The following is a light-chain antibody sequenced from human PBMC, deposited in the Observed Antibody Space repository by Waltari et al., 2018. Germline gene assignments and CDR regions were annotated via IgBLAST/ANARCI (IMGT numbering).Light chain of an antibody. Sequence: QSALTQPASVSGSPGQSITISCTGSNSDIGGYTFVSWYQQHPGKAPKLMIYDLNKRPSGVSNRFSASKSGKTASLTISGLQAEDEANYYCSSYTTSSTLVFGGGTKVTVL. J-gene: IGLJ2*01. CDR2: DLN. CDR3: SSYTTSSTLV. V-gene: IGLV2-14*03. CDR1: NSDIGGYTF.